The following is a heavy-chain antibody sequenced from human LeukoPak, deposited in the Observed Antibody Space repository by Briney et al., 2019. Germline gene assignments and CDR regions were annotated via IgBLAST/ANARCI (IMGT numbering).Heavy chain of an antibody. D-gene: IGHD4-17*01. Sequence: GGSLRLSCAASGFTFSGYWMHWVRQVPGKGLVWVSRIKSDGSSTTYADSVKGRFTISRDNAKNTLYLQMNSLRAEDTAVYYCARDQTYGDYWYFDLWGRGTLVTVSS. CDR3: ARDQTYGDYWYFDL. V-gene: IGHV3-74*01. CDR2: IKSDGSST. J-gene: IGHJ2*01. CDR1: GFTFSGYW.